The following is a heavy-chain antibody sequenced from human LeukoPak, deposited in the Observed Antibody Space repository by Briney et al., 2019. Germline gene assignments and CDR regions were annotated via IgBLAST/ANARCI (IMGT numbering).Heavy chain of an antibody. D-gene: IGHD2-21*01. CDR1: GFTVSSHY. CDR3: ARGLNFHDWEFPDLFDI. CDR2: IYSDDTT. J-gene: IGHJ3*02. Sequence: GGSLRLSCAASGFTVSSHYMTWVRQAPGKGLECVSVIYSDDTTYYAASVKGRSTISRDNSKNTLYLQMSSLTPEDTAVYYCARGLNFHDWEFPDLFDIWGQGTMVTVSS. V-gene: IGHV3-53*01.